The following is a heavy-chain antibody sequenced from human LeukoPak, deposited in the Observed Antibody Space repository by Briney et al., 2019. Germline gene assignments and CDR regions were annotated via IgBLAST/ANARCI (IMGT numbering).Heavy chain of an antibody. Sequence: SETLSLTCTVSGGSISSNNYYWGWIRQPPGKGLEWIGSIYYSGSTYYNPSLKSRVTISVDTSKNQFSLKLTSVTAADTAVYYCARHGLWDYDPSSYGGLVYSHWGQGTLVTVSS. CDR2: IYYSGST. CDR3: ARHGLWDYDPSSYGGLVYSH. V-gene: IGHV4-39*01. J-gene: IGHJ4*02. D-gene: IGHD4-17*01. CDR1: GGSISSNNYY.